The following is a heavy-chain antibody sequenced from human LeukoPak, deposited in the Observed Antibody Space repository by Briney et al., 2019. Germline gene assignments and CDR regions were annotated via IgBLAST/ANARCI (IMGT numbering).Heavy chain of an antibody. Sequence: GASVKVSCNASGGTFSSYAISWVRQAPGQGLEWMGTINPSGGYTSYAQKLQGRVTMTRDTSTSTVYMEMSSLRSEDTALYYCAREGGSSSWYDYWGQGTLVTVSS. J-gene: IGHJ4*02. V-gene: IGHV1-46*04. CDR2: INPSGGYT. CDR1: GGTFSSYA. D-gene: IGHD6-13*01. CDR3: AREGGSSSWYDY.